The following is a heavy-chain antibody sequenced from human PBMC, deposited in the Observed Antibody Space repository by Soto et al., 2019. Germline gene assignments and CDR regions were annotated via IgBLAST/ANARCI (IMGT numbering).Heavy chain of an antibody. CDR2: ISGSGGST. Sequence: PGGSLRLSCAASGFTFSSYAMSWVRQAPGKGLEWVSAISGSGGSTYYADSVKGRFTISRDNSKNTLYLQMNSLRAEDTAVYYCAKPVQVAEKEQIDYWGQGTLVTVSS. J-gene: IGHJ4*02. CDR3: AKPVQVAEKEQIDY. CDR1: GFTFSSYA. V-gene: IGHV3-23*01. D-gene: IGHD5-12*01.